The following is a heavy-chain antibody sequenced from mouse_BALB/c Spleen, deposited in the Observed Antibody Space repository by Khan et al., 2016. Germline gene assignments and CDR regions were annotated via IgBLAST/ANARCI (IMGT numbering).Heavy chain of an antibody. V-gene: IGHV1-18*01. D-gene: IGHD2-14*01. CDR1: GYTFTDYN. CDR3: ASSKVLSDNLYSAMDY. Sequence: VQLQQSGPDLVKPGASVKIPCKASGYTFTDYNMDWVKQSPGKTFEWIGDINPTNGYILYNQKFKGKATLTVDKSSSTAYMELRILTSEDTAVYYCASSKVLSDNLYSAMDYWSQGTSVTVSS. CDR2: INPTNGYI. J-gene: IGHJ4*01.